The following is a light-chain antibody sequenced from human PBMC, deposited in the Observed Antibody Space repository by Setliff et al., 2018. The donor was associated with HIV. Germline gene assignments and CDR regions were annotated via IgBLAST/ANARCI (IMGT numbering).Light chain of an antibody. Sequence: QSALIQPPSVSGSPGQSVTISCTGTSSDVGSYDYVSWYQQHPGTVPKPMIYNVNTQPSGVPDRFSGSKSGNTASLTISGLQAEDEADYYCSSYTTTSTLRFGGGTKVTVL. CDR2: NVN. J-gene: IGLJ2*01. CDR1: SSDVGSYDY. V-gene: IGLV2-18*02. CDR3: SSYTTTSTLR.